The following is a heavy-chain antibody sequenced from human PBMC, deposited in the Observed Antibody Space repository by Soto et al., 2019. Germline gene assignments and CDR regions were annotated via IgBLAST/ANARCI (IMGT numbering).Heavy chain of an antibody. Sequence: GSLRLSCAASGFTFSSYGMHWVRQAPGKGLEWVAVIWYDGSNKYYADSVKGRFTISRDNSKNTLYLQMNSLRAEDTAVYYCARSIAVAGNSYHYYGMDVWGQGTTVTVSS. J-gene: IGHJ6*02. V-gene: IGHV3-33*01. CDR3: ARSIAVAGNSYHYYGMDV. CDR1: GFTFSSYG. CDR2: IWYDGSNK. D-gene: IGHD6-19*01.